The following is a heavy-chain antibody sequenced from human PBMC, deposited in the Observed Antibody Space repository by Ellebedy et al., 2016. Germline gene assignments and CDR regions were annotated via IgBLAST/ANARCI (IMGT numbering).Heavy chain of an antibody. Sequence: SETLSLTXTVSGGSISSSSYYWGWIRQPPGKGLEWIGSIYYSGSTYYNPSLKSRVTISVDTSKNQFSLKLSSVTAADTAVYYCARYFSAGGLIYYYYGMDVWGQGTTVTVSS. V-gene: IGHV4-39*07. CDR1: GGSISSSSYY. J-gene: IGHJ6*02. D-gene: IGHD3-16*01. CDR3: ARYFSAGGLIYYYYGMDV. CDR2: IYYSGST.